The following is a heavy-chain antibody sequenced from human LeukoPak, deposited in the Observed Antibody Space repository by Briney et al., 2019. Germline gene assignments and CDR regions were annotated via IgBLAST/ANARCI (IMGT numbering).Heavy chain of an antibody. CDR1: EFTFSSFT. CDR3: ARNDYYDSSRNYYGGYYFDY. Sequence: GGSLRLSCAASEFTFSSFTMNWVRQAPGKELEWVSSISSSSSYIYYADSVKGRFTTSRDNGKNSLYLQMNSLRAEDTAVYYCARNDYYDSSRNYYGGYYFDYWGQGTLVTVSS. J-gene: IGHJ4*02. V-gene: IGHV3-21*01. CDR2: ISSSSSYI. D-gene: IGHD3-22*01.